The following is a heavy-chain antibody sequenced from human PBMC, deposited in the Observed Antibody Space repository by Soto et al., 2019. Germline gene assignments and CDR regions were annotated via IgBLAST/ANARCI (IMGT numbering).Heavy chain of an antibody. D-gene: IGHD6-6*01. V-gene: IGHV6-1*01. CDR3: ARDLGATYSSSHFDY. Sequence: SQTLSLTCAISGDSVSSNSAAWNWIRQSPSRGLEWLGRTYYRTKWYNDYAVSVKSRLTINPDTSKNQFSLQLNSVTPEDTAVYYCARDLGATYSSSHFDYLGQGTLVTVSS. CDR2: TYYRTKWYN. J-gene: IGHJ4*02. CDR1: GDSVSSNSAA.